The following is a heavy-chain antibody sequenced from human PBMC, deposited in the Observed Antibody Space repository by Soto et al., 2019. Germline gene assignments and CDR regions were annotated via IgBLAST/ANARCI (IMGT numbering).Heavy chain of an antibody. J-gene: IGHJ5*02. Sequence: KTSETLSLTCTVSGGSVSSGSYYWSWIRQPPGKGLEWIGYIYYSGSTNYNPSLKSRVTISVDTSKNQFSLKLSSVTAADTAVYYCARHLTPEYPGSPSWFDPWGQGTLVTVSS. V-gene: IGHV4-61*01. CDR3: ARHLTPEYPGSPSWFDP. CDR2: IYYSGST. CDR1: GGSVSSGSYY.